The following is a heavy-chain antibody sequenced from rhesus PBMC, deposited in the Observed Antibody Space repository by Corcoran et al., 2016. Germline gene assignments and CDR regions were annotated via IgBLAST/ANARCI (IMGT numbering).Heavy chain of an antibody. CDR2: IYGSGSSP. D-gene: IGHD4-35*01. Sequence: QLQLQESGSGLVKPSETLSLSCAVAGGLINNRYWSWIRRAPGEGLEWIGYIYGSGSSPEYNHALVSRVTRAEDTSKHQLSLWLRSVTAADAALFYCAKEEDYGNRGHRFDVWGPGVLITVSS. V-gene: IGHV4-169*01. CDR3: AKEEDYGNRGHRFDV. CDR1: GGLINNRY. J-gene: IGHJ5-1*01.